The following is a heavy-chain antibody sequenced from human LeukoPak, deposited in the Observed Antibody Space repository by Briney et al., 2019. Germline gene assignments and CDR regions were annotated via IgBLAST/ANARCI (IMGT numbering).Heavy chain of an antibody. V-gene: IGHV1-2*02. J-gene: IGHJ4*02. D-gene: IGHD3-22*01. CDR1: GYTVAGNY. CDR2: INPNSGGT. Sequence: ASVKVSCKASGYTVAGNYLHWVRQAPGQGLEWMGWINPNSGGTNYAQKFQGRVTMTRDTSISTAYMELSRLRSDDTAVYYCARGGGYYYDSSGYKDFDYWGQGTLVTVSS. CDR3: ARGGGYYYDSSGYKDFDY.